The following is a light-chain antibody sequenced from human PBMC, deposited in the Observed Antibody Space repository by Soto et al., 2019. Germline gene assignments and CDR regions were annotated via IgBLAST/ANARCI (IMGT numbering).Light chain of an antibody. CDR1: SSDVGFHNF. CDR2: EVT. J-gene: IGLJ1*01. V-gene: IGLV2-8*01. Sequence: QSALTQPPSASGSPGQSLTISCTGTSSDVGFHNFVSWYQQRPGKAPKLVIYEVTKRPSGVPDRFSGSKSGSTASLTVSGLQADDEADYYCASYAGTKLFVFGSGTKVTVL. CDR3: ASYAGTKLFV.